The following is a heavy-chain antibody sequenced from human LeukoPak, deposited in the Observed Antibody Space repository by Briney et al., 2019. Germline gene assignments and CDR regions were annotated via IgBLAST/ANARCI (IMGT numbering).Heavy chain of an antibody. Sequence: PGGSLRLSCAASEFTVSTYFMNWVRQAPGKGLEWVSLIYSGGSTYYADSVKGRFTISRDNSKNTLYLQVNSLRAEDTAVYYCAKDGGTISSSWFAFDYWGQGTLVTVSS. D-gene: IGHD6-13*01. CDR1: EFTVSTYF. CDR2: IYSGGST. J-gene: IGHJ4*02. V-gene: IGHV3-53*01. CDR3: AKDGGTISSSWFAFDY.